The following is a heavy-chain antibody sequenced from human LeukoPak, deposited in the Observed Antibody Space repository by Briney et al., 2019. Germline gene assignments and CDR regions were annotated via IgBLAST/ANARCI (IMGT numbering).Heavy chain of an antibody. CDR1: GFTFSSYW. Sequence: GGTLRLSCAASGFTFSSYWMHWVRRSPGKGLLWVSNISPDGNTRSHAESVQGRFTISRDNAKNTLYLQMNSLRAEDTAVYYCARDHSSGWYSDYFDYWGQGTLVTVSS. CDR3: ARDHSSGWYSDYFDY. CDR2: ISPDGNTR. V-gene: IGHV3-74*01. D-gene: IGHD6-19*01. J-gene: IGHJ4*02.